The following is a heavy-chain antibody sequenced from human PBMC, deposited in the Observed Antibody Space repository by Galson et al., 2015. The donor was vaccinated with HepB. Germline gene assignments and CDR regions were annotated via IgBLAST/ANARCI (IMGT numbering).Heavy chain of an antibody. CDR2: ISAYNGNT. D-gene: IGHD6-13*01. J-gene: IGHJ4*02. CDR3: ARYVAAAGALDY. V-gene: IGHV1-18*04. Sequence: SVKVSCKVSGYTFTSYGISWVRQAPGQGLEWMGWISAYNGNTNYAQKLQGRVTMTTDTSTSTAYMELRSLRSDDTAVYYCARYVAAAGALDYWGQGTLVTVSS. CDR1: GYTFTSYG.